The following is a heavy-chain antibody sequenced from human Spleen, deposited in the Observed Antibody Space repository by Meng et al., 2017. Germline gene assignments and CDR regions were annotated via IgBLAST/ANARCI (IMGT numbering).Heavy chain of an antibody. CDR1: GGIFSNYV. CDR2: INAVFGTT. Sequence: QGQRVQSGPGGMKPGSSVKVSCKALGGIFSNYVIGWVRQAPGQGLEWMGGINAVFGTTNYAQKFQDRVTITSDESTSTVYMELTRLTSEDTAVYFCARKAGNCISTTCYSLDYWGQGTLVTVSS. D-gene: IGHD2-2*01. V-gene: IGHV1-69*01. CDR3: ARKAGNCISTTCYSLDY. J-gene: IGHJ4*02.